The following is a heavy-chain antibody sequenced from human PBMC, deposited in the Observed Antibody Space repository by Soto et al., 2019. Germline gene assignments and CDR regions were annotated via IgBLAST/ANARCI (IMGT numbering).Heavy chain of an antibody. CDR3: ARDFSSGLDY. V-gene: IGHV3-30*03. D-gene: IGHD3-22*01. CDR1: GFTFHDHG. Sequence: VQLVESGGGLVQPGGSLRLSCVASGFTFHDHGMHWVRQVPGRGLEWVAVISYDGSNKYYADSVKGRFTISRDNSKNTLYLQMNSLRAEDTAVYYCARDFSSGLDYWGQGTLVTVSS. J-gene: IGHJ4*02. CDR2: ISYDGSNK.